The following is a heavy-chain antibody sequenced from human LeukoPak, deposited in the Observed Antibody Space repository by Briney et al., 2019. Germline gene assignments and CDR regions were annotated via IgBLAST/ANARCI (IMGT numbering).Heavy chain of an antibody. CDR2: ISYDGSNK. D-gene: IGHD4-17*01. CDR3: AKDEDYGDYVLSY. Sequence: QPGRSLRLSCAASGFTFSDYGMHWVRQAPGKGLEWVAVISYDGSNKYSADSVKGRFTISRDNSKNMLYLQMNSLRAEDTAVYYCAKDEDYGDYVLSYWGQGTLVTVSS. J-gene: IGHJ4*02. V-gene: IGHV3-30*18. CDR1: GFTFSDYG.